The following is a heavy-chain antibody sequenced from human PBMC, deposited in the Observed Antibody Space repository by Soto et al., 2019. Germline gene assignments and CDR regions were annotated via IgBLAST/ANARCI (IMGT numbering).Heavy chain of an antibody. D-gene: IGHD3-22*01. V-gene: IGHV3-23*01. CDR1: GFTFSSYA. J-gene: IGHJ4*02. Sequence: GGSLRLSCAASGFTFSSYAMSWVRQAPGKGLEWVSVISGSGGSTYYADSVKGRFTISRDNSKNTLYLQMNSLRAEGTAVYYCAKPYYYDNSGYYYFDYWGQGTLVTVSS. CDR3: AKPYYYDNSGYYYFDY. CDR2: ISGSGGST.